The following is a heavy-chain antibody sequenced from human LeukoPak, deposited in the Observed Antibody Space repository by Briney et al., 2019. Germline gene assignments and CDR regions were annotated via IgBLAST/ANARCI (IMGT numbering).Heavy chain of an antibody. V-gene: IGHV3-23*01. CDR1: GFTFSNYG. CDR3: AKGRLPVAATLDY. CDR2: ISGPGSST. D-gene: IGHD6-19*01. J-gene: IGHJ4*02. Sequence: GGSLRLSCAASGFTFSNYGMSWVRQAPGLGLEWVSTISGPGSSTYYADSVKGRFTISRDNSKNTLYLQMNSLRAEDTALYYCAKGRLPVAATLDYWGQGTLVTVSS.